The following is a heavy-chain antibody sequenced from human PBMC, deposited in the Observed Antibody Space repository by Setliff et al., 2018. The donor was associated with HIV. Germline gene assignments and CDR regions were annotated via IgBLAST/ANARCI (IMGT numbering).Heavy chain of an antibody. CDR1: GFMFGVDW. J-gene: IGHJ6*02. Sequence: PGGSLRLSCAASGFMFGVDWMSWVRQTPGKGLEWVASVTPDGGDKYYANSMRGRFTISRDNGTNAVYLQMNSLTAEDTALYFCARPTNIDTLYYGSQTFYMYXYGLDVWGQGTTVTVSS. D-gene: IGHD1-26*01. V-gene: IGHV3-7*01. CDR2: VTPDGGDK. CDR3: ARPTNIDTLYYGSQTFYMYXYGLDV.